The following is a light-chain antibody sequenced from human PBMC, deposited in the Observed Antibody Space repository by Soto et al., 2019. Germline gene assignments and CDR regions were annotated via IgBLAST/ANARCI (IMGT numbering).Light chain of an antibody. CDR3: QHYDTLPLPVYT. V-gene: IGKV1-33*01. CDR1: QDISNN. J-gene: IGKJ2*01. Sequence: DIQMTQSPSSLSASVGDRVTITCQARQDISNNLNWYQQKPGKAPKVLIYDASTLAAGVPSRFSGSGSGTDFALTISGLQPEDFATYYCQHYDTLPLPVYTFGPGTKLEI. CDR2: DAS.